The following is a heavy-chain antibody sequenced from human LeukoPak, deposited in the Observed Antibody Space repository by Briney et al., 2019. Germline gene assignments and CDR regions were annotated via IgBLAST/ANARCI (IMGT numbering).Heavy chain of an antibody. D-gene: IGHD2-2*01. J-gene: IGHJ4*02. CDR1: GFTFSSYA. Sequence: GGSLRLSCAASGFTFSSYAMSWVRQAPGKGLEWVSAISGSGGSTYYADSVKGRFTISRDNSKTTLYLQMNSLRAEDTAVYYCANRVVVPAAIDYWGQGTLVTVSS. CDR3: ANRVVVPAAIDY. CDR2: ISGSGGST. V-gene: IGHV3-23*01.